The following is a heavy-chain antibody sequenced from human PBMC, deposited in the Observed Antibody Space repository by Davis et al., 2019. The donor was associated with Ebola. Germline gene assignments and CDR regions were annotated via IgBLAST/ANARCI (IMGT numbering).Heavy chain of an antibody. V-gene: IGHV1-69*13. CDR1: GGTFKDNA. Sequence: AASVKVSCKASGGTFKDNAITWVRRAPGQGLEWMGEIIPIFGTTNYAQKFQGRVTMAADESTTTAYMELSGLRSEDTAIYYCARHGGYCGGGTCYGQMGLYDYWGQGTLVTVSS. J-gene: IGHJ4*02. CDR3: ARHGGYCGGGTCYGQMGLYDY. CDR2: IIPIFGTT. D-gene: IGHD2-15*01.